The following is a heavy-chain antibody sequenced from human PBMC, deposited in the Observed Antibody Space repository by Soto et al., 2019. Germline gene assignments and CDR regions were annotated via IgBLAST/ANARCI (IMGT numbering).Heavy chain of an antibody. Sequence: GGSLRLSCAASGFTFSSYAMSWVRQAPGKGLEWVSAISGSGGSTYYADSVKGRFTISRDNSKNTLYLQMNSLRAEDTAVYYCAKHYGGNTKNKGGDAFDIWGQGTMVTVSS. CDR3: AKHYGGNTKNKGGDAFDI. CDR2: ISGSGGST. V-gene: IGHV3-23*01. CDR1: GFTFSSYA. D-gene: IGHD4-17*01. J-gene: IGHJ3*02.